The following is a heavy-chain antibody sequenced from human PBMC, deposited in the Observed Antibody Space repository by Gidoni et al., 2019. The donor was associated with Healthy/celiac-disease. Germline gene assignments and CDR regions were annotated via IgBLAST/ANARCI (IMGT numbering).Heavy chain of an antibody. CDR1: GFTFSSYS. V-gene: IGHV3-21*01. CDR2: ISSSSSYI. J-gene: IGHJ6*02. D-gene: IGHD3-10*01. Sequence: EVQLVVSGGGLVKPGGSMRLSCAASGFTFSSYSMNWVRQAPGKGLEWVSSISSSSSYIYYSDSVKGRFTISRDNAKNSLYLQMNSLRAEDTAVYYCARALAGGPYYYYGMDVWGQGTTVTVSS. CDR3: ARALAGGPYYYYGMDV.